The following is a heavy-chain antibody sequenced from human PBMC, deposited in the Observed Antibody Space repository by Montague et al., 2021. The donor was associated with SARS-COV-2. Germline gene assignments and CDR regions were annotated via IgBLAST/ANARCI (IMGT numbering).Heavy chain of an antibody. V-gene: IGHV3-30-3*01. CDR1: GFTFSSYA. D-gene: IGHD2/OR15-2a*01. CDR3: ARVLGGYYGMDV. J-gene: IGHJ6*02. Sequence: SLRLSCAASGFTFSSYAMHWVRQAPGKGLEWVAVISYDGSNKYYADSVKGRFTISRDNSKNTLYLQMNSLRAEDTAVYYCARVLGGYYGMDVWGPGTTVTVSS. CDR2: ISYDGSNK.